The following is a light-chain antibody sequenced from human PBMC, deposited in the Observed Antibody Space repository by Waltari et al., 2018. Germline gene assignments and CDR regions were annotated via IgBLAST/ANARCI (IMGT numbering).Light chain of an antibody. J-gene: IGKJ1*01. Sequence: VLTQSPGTLSLSPGERATLSYRASQRVANNYLAWYQQRPGQAPRLLIYAASSRATGIPDRFSGSVSGTEFTLTISRLEPEDSAVYYCHQYGLSARTFGQGTKVEI. CDR3: HQYGLSART. V-gene: IGKV3-20*01. CDR2: AAS. CDR1: QRVANNY.